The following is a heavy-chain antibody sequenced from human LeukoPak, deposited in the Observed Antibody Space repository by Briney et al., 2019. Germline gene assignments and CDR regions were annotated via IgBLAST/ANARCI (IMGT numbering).Heavy chain of an antibody. Sequence: GGSLRLSCAASGFTFSSYEMNWVREAPGKGLEWGSYIRSSGSTIYYADSVKGRFTISRDNAKNSLYLQMNSLRAEDTAVYYCARDRSGSSPFDYWGQGTLVTVSS. CDR3: ARDRSGSSPFDY. D-gene: IGHD1-26*01. J-gene: IGHJ4*02. CDR1: GFTFSSYE. CDR2: IRSSGSTI. V-gene: IGHV3-48*03.